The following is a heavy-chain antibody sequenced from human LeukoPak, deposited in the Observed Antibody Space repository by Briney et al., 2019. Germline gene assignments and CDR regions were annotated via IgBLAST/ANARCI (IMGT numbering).Heavy chain of an antibody. V-gene: IGHV4-4*07. J-gene: IGHJ4*02. Sequence: SETLSLTCXVSGDSISGYYWTWIRQPADKGLEWIGRIYSDGSTSYNPSLKSRITMSLDTSKNQFSLKLNSMTAADTAVYYCARDSSGWPSLDHWGQGTLVTVSS. CDR1: GDSISGYY. D-gene: IGHD6-19*01. CDR3: ARDSSGWPSLDH. CDR2: IYSDGST.